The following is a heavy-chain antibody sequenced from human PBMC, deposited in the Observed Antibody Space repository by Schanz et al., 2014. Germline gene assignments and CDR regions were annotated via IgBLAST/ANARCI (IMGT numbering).Heavy chain of an antibody. Sequence: EVQLVESGGGLVQPGGSLRLSCAASGFTFSSYWMHWVRQAPGKGLVWVSSINSDGSTTIYADSVKVRFTISRDNAKNQLYMQMNSLRAEDTAVYYCARPLGPNYYYYGLDVWGQGTTVTVSS. J-gene: IGHJ6*02. CDR2: INSDGSTT. CDR3: ARPLGPNYYYYGLDV. V-gene: IGHV3-74*01. CDR1: GFTFSSYW.